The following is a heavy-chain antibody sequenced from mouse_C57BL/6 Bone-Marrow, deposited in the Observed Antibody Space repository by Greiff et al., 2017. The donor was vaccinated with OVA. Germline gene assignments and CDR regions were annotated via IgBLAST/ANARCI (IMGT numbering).Heavy chain of an antibody. J-gene: IGHJ4*01. Sequence: VMLVESGPELVRPGASVKISCKAPGYTFTSHWMQWVRQRPGQGLEWIGEIFPGSGSTYYNEKFKGKATLTVDTSSSTAYMQLSSLTYEDSAVYFWALTTVVAPWAMDYWGQGTSVTVSS. CDR2: IFPGSGST. CDR3: ALTTVVAPWAMDY. CDR1: GYTFTSHW. D-gene: IGHD1-1*01. V-gene: IGHV1-56*01.